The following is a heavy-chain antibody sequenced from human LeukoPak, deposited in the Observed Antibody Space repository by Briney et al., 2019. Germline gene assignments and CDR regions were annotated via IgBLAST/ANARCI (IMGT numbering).Heavy chain of an antibody. CDR1: GFTFSNYA. CDR3: ARDSFVCNSSGYYGGDAFDI. Sequence: GGSLRLSCAASGFTFSNYAMHWVRQAPGKGLAWVAIIAHEGSNKYYADSVKGRFTISRDNSKNTLSLQMSSLKAEDTAVYHCARDSFVCNSSGYYGGDAFDIWGQGTMVTVSS. D-gene: IGHD3-22*01. J-gene: IGHJ3*02. CDR2: IAHEGSNK. V-gene: IGHV3-30-3*01.